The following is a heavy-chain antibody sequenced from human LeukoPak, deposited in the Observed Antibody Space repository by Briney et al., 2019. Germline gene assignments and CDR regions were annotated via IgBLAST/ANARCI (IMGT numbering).Heavy chain of an antibody. J-gene: IGHJ4*02. Sequence: TGRSLRLSCTASGFTFGDYAMSWVRQAPGKGLEWVGFIRSKAYGGTTEYAASVKGRFTISRDDSKSIAYLQMNSLKTEDTAVYYCTSLHTILRDYWGQGTLVTVSS. CDR3: TSLHTILRDY. V-gene: IGHV3-49*04. D-gene: IGHD3-9*01. CDR2: IRSKAYGGTT. CDR1: GFTFGDYA.